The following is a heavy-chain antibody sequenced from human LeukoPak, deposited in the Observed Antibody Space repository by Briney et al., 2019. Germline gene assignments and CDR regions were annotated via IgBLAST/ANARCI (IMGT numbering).Heavy chain of an antibody. D-gene: IGHD6-13*01. V-gene: IGHV5-51*01. Sequence: GESLKISCQGFGYSFTSYWIGWVRQMPGKGMEWMGVIYPGDLRVRYNPSFQGQVTISVDKSINTSYLQWVSLRASDSAMYYCACRDLTSTWSFPWGQGTLVTVSS. J-gene: IGHJ5*02. CDR3: ACRDLTSTWSFP. CDR1: GYSFTSYW. CDR2: IYPGDLRV.